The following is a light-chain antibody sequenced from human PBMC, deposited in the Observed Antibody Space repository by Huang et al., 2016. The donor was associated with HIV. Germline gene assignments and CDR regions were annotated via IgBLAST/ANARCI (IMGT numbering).Light chain of an antibody. J-gene: IGKJ3*01. CDR1: QSIFYNSNGQNY. Sequence: DVVLSQSPDYLPVSLGARATVNCRSSQSIFYNSNGQNYLAWYQQKAGQPPKLLVYWASTRAPGVPDRVSGTGSRTNFTLTINNLQPEDAAVYYCQQYSFSPRTFGPGTKVDI. V-gene: IGKV4-1*01. CDR3: QQYSFSPRT. CDR2: WAS.